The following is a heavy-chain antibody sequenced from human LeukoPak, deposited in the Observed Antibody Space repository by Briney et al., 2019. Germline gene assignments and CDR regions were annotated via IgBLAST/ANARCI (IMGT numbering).Heavy chain of an antibody. Sequence: SETLSLTCAVSGCSISSGYYWGWIRQPPGKGLEWIGSIYYSGSTYYNPSLKSRVTISVDTSKNQFSLKLSSVTAADTAVYYCARRNTYYDFWSGYYILGYFDYWGQGTLVTVSS. J-gene: IGHJ4*02. CDR2: IYYSGST. CDR1: GCSISSGYY. V-gene: IGHV4-38-2*01. CDR3: ARRNTYYDFWSGYYILGYFDY. D-gene: IGHD3-3*01.